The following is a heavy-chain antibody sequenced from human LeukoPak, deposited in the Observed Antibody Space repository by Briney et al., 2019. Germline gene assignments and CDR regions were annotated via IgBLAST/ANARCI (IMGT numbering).Heavy chain of an antibody. CDR3: ARDVEYSGSGQIDY. J-gene: IGHJ4*02. Sequence: GGSLRLSCAASGFTFSSYGMHWVRQATGKGLEWVAVIWYDGSNKYYADSVKGRFTISRDNSKNTLYLQMNSLRAEDTAVYYCARDVEYSGSGQIDYWGQGTLVTVSS. CDR1: GFTFSSYG. CDR2: IWYDGSNK. D-gene: IGHD1-26*01. V-gene: IGHV3-33*01.